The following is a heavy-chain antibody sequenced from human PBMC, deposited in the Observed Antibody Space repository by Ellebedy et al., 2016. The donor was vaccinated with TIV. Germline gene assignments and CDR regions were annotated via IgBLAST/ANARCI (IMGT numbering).Heavy chain of an antibody. J-gene: IGHJ5*02. CDR3: ASYYHHLPHSNWFDP. CDR2: MHYSGNT. CDR1: GGSISSGDYY. D-gene: IGHD3-10*01. Sequence: MPSETLSLTCTVSGGSISSGDYYWSWIRQPPGRGLEWIGYMHYSGNTYYNPSLKRRVTISVATSKNQFSLKLNSVTAADTAVYYCASYYHHLPHSNWFDPWGQGTLVTVSS. V-gene: IGHV4-30-4*01.